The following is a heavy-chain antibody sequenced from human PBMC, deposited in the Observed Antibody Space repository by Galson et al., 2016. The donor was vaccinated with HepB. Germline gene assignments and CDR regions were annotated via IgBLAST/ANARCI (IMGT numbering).Heavy chain of an antibody. CDR2: IWYDGSNK. J-gene: IGHJ6*02. CDR1: GLTFSSYG. CDR3: ARDRGAVAGSYGMDV. Sequence: SLRLSCAASGLTFSSYGMHWVRQAPGKGLEWVAVIWYDGSNKYYADSVKGRFTISRDNSKNTLYLQMNSLRAEDTAVYYCARDRGAVAGSYGMDVWGQGTTVTVSS. D-gene: IGHD6-19*01. V-gene: IGHV3-33*01.